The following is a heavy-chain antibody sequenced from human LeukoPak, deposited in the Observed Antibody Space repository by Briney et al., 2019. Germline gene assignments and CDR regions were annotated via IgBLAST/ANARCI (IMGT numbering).Heavy chain of an antibody. CDR3: ASSPEAYTSNWNV. CDR1: GYTFTDDY. D-gene: IGHD1-1*01. CDR2: INPDSGFT. J-gene: IGHJ4*02. V-gene: IGHV1-2*02. Sequence: ASVKVSCKASGYTFTDDYMHWVHQAPGQGLEWMGWINPDSGFTNYAQKFQRRVTMTRDTSISTAYVEVRSLGSDVTAVYYCASSPEAYTSNWNVWGQGTLVTVSS.